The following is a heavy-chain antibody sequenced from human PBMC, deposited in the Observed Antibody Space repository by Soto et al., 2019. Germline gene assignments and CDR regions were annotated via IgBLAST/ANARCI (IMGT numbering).Heavy chain of an antibody. CDR1: GYTLTELS. V-gene: IGHV1-24*01. Sequence: ASVKVSCKVSGYTLTELSMHWVRQAPGKGLEWMGGFDPEDGETIYAQKFQGRVTMTEDTSTDTAYMELSSLRSDDTAVYYCARDRVVLMVGDYYYYGMDVWGQGTTVTVSS. CDR3: ARDRVVLMVGDYYYYGMDV. CDR2: FDPEDGET. D-gene: IGHD2-8*01. J-gene: IGHJ6*02.